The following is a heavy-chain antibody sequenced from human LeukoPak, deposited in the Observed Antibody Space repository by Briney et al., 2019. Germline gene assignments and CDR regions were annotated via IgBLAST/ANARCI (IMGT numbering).Heavy chain of an antibody. D-gene: IGHD5-24*01. CDR1: GFTFSSYA. V-gene: IGHV3-23*01. CDR3: AKGVKRWLQESYFDY. Sequence: GGSLRLSCAASGFTFSSYAMSWVRQAPGKGLEWVSAISGSGGSTYYADSVKGRFTISRDNSKNTLYLQMNSLRAEDTAVHYCAKGVKRWLQESYFDYWGQGTLVTVSS. J-gene: IGHJ4*02. CDR2: ISGSGGST.